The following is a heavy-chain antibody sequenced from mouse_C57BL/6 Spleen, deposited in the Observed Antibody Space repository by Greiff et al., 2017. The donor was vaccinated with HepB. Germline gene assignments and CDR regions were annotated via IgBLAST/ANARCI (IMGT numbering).Heavy chain of an antibody. CDR3: AKNGGGHYYFDY. CDR1: GFSLTSYG. D-gene: IGHD1-1*02. J-gene: IGHJ2*01. CDR2: IWSGGST. Sequence: VQLKESGPGLVQPSQSLSITCTVSGFSLTSYGVHWVRQPPGKGLEWLGVIWSGGSTDYNAAFISRLSISKDNSKSQVFFKMNSLQADDTAIYYCAKNGGGHYYFDYWGQGTTLTVSS. V-gene: IGHV2-4*01.